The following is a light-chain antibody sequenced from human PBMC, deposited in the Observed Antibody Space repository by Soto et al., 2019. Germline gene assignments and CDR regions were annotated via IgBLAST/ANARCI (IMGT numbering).Light chain of an antibody. CDR1: SSDVGGYNY. CDR3: SSYTSSSTYV. V-gene: IGLV2-14*01. J-gene: IGLJ1*01. CDR2: EVS. Sequence: ALTQPASVSGSPGQSITISCTGTSSDVGGYNYVSWYQQHPGKAPKLMIYEVSNRPSGVSNRFSGSKSGNTASLTISGLQAEDEADYYCSSYTSSSTYVFGTGTKSPS.